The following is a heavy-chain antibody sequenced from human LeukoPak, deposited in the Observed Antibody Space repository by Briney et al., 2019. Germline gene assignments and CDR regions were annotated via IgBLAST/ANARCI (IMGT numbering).Heavy chain of an antibody. CDR3: ASLRGSSLDAFDI. J-gene: IGHJ3*02. CDR2: IYYSGST. V-gene: IGHV4-59*01. Sequence: PSETLSLTCTVSGGSISSDYWSWIRQPPGKGLERIGYIYYSGSTNYNPSLKSRVTISVDTSKNQFSLKLSSVTAADTAVYYCASLRGSSLDAFDIWGQGTIVTVSS. D-gene: IGHD6-13*01. CDR1: GGSISSDY.